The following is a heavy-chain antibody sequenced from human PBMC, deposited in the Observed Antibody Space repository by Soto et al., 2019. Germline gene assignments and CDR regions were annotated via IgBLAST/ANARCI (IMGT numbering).Heavy chain of an antibody. CDR2: IWYDGSNK. D-gene: IGHD1-26*01. J-gene: IGHJ3*02. V-gene: IGHV3-33*01. CDR1: GFTFSSYG. CDR3: ARKSAERWEGGGGAFDI. Sequence: QVQLVESGGGVVQPGRSPRLSCAASGFTFSSYGMHWVRQAPGKGLEWVAVIWYDGSNKYYADSVKGRFTISRDNSKNTLYLQMNSLRAEDTAVYYCARKSAERWEGGGGAFDIWGQGTMVTVSS.